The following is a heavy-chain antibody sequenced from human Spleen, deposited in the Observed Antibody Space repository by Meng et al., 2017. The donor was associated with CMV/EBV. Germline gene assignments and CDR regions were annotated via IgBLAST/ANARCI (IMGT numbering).Heavy chain of an antibody. CDR2: FNPYSGGT. J-gene: IGHJ4*02. CDR3: TRGYYDSRGYFHY. D-gene: IGHD3-22*01. CDR1: GYGLPGDE. Sequence: KASGYGLPGDEIRWVRQAPGQGLEWMGWFNPYSGGTRSAQTFQDRVTMTGDTSMSTAFMELSRLRSDDTALYYCTRGYYDSRGYFHYWGQGTLVTVSS. V-gene: IGHV1-2*02.